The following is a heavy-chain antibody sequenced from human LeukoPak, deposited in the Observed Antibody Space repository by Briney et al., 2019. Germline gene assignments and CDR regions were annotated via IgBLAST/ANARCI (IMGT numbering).Heavy chain of an antibody. Sequence: SETLSLTCTVSGVPISSSSYYWGWIRQPPGKGPQWIGTISYSGSTYYNPSLKSRVTISVDTSKNQFSLKLSSVTAADTAMYYCARQGYFDWLFNWFDPWGQGILVTVSS. CDR3: ARQGYFDWLFNWFDP. D-gene: IGHD3-9*01. CDR1: GVPISSSSYY. V-gene: IGHV4-39*01. CDR2: ISYSGST. J-gene: IGHJ5*02.